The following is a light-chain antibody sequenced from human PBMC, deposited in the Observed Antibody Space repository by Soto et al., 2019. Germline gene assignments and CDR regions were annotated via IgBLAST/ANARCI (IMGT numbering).Light chain of an antibody. CDR2: GAS. J-gene: IGKJ3*01. CDR1: QSVAANY. Sequence: VLRQTPGTLSLSPGERATLSCRASQSVAANYLAWYQQKHGQAPRLLIYGASSRATGIPDRFSGSGSGTDFTLTISRLEPEDFSVYYCHQYGTAPLTFGPGT. V-gene: IGKV3-20*01. CDR3: HQYGTAPLT.